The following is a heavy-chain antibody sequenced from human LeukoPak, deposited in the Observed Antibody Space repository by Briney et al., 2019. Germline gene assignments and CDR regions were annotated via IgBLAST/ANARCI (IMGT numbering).Heavy chain of an antibody. CDR3: ATDYSNAVLRYFDWFRDFDY. CDR1: GFTFSSYG. D-gene: IGHD3-9*01. CDR2: ISYDGSNK. Sequence: GGSLRLSCAASGFTFSSYGMHWVRQAPANGLELVAVISYDGSNKYYADSVKGRFTISRDNSKNTLYLQMNSLRAEDTAVYYCATDYSNAVLRYFDWFRDFDYWGQGTLVTVSS. J-gene: IGHJ4*02. V-gene: IGHV3-30*03.